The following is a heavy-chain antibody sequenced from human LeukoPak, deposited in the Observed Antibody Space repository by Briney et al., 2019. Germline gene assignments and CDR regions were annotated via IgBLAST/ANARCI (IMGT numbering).Heavy chain of an antibody. CDR3: ARHTASSSWYLLDY. D-gene: IGHD6-13*01. CDR2: IYYSGST. CDR1: GGSISSYY. J-gene: IGHJ4*02. Sequence: SETLSLTCTVSGGSISSYYWSWIRQPPGKGLEWIGYIYYSGSTNYNPSLKSRVTISVDTSKNQFSLKLSSVTAADTAVYYCARHTASSSWYLLDYWGQGTLVTVSS. V-gene: IGHV4-59*08.